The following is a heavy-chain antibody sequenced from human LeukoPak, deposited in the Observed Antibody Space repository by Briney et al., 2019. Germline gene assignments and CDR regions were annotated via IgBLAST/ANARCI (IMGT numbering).Heavy chain of an antibody. Sequence: SETLSLTCTVSGGSISSYYWSWIRQPAGKGLEWIGRIYTSGSTNYNPSLKSRVTMSVDTSKNQFSLKLSSVTAADTAVYYCARDVKLYYDILTGSLPNWFDPWGQGTLVTVSS. CDR1: GGSISSYY. D-gene: IGHD3-9*01. CDR2: IYTSGST. CDR3: ARDVKLYYDILTGSLPNWFDP. J-gene: IGHJ5*02. V-gene: IGHV4-4*07.